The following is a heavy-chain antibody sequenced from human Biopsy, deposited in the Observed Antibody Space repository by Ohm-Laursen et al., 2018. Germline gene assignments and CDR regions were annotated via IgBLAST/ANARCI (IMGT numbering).Heavy chain of an antibody. CDR3: VREPKTGTAEAWYFDL. J-gene: IGHJ2*01. D-gene: IGHD7-27*01. Sequence: SDTLSLTCSVSGASVKTSGYFWAWIRHRPGKGLEGIGYTSYNERNHYNPSLTSRLAISLDTSNNRISLQLRSVSVTDTAVYFCVREPKTGTAEAWYFDLWGRGSPVTVPS. CDR2: TSYNERN. CDR1: GASVKTSGYF. V-gene: IGHV4-31*03.